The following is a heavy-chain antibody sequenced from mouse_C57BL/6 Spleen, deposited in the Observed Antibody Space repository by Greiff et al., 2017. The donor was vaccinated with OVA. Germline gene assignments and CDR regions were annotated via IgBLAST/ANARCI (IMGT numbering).Heavy chain of an antibody. V-gene: IGHV1-54*01. D-gene: IGHD2-2*01. CDR2: INPGSGGT. Sequence: VQLQQSGAELVRPGTSVKVSCKASGYAFTNYLIEWVKQRPGQGLEWIGVINPGSGGTNYNEKFKGKATLTADKSSSTAYMQLSSLTSEDSAVYFCARTDGYDTAWFAYWGQGTLVTVSA. CDR3: ARTDGYDTAWFAY. J-gene: IGHJ3*01. CDR1: GYAFTNYL.